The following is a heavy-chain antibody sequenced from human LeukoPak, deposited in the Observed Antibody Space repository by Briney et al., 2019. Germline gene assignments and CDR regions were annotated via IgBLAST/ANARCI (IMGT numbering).Heavy chain of an antibody. CDR2: ISHSGTT. J-gene: IGHJ4*02. Sequence: SGTLSLTCAVSGGSVDITNYWSWVRQAPGKGLEWIGEISHSGTTNYSPSLRSRVAMSLDRANNQFSLNLTSVTDADTAVYYCTRENRPFCPFAYWGQGVLVTVSS. CDR3: TRENRPFCPFAY. CDR1: GGSVDITNY. D-gene: IGHD2/OR15-2a*01. V-gene: IGHV4-4*02.